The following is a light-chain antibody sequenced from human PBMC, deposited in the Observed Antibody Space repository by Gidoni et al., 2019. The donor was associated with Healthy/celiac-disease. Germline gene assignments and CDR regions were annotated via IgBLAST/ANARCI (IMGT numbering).Light chain of an antibody. J-gene: IGKJ4*01. Sequence: EIVLTQSPATLSLSPGERATLSCRASQSVSSYLAWYQQKPGQAPRLLIYDASNRATGIPARFSGSGSETDFTLTISSLEPEDFAVYYCQRRSNWPGLTFGGGTKVEIK. CDR2: DAS. CDR3: QRRSNWPGLT. CDR1: QSVSSY. V-gene: IGKV3-11*01.